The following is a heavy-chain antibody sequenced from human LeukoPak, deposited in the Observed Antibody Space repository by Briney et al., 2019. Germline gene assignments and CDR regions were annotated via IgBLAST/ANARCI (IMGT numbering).Heavy chain of an antibody. V-gene: IGHV1-46*01. CDR1: GYTFTSYG. CDR2: ISSRGSVM. Sequence: ASVKVSCKASGYTFTSYGISWVRQAPGQGLEWVGMISSRGSVMSYAESFQGRVTVTRDTSTSTIYMELSSLRSEDTAVYYCARGKYCSGGSCYSQYNWFDPWGQGTLVTVSS. CDR3: ARGKYCSGGSCYSQYNWFDP. D-gene: IGHD2-15*01. J-gene: IGHJ5*02.